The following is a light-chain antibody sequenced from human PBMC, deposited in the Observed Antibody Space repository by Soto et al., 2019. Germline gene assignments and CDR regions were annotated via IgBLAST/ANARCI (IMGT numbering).Light chain of an antibody. V-gene: IGLV2-14*01. CDR1: SSDAGGYNY. Sequence: QSALTQPASVSGSPGQSITISCTGTSSDAGGYNYVSWYQQHPGKAPKLMIYEVSNRPSGVSNRFSGSKSGNAASLTISGLQAEDEADYYCSSYTSYTTLWVFGGGTKLTVL. CDR3: SSYTSYTTLWV. J-gene: IGLJ3*02. CDR2: EVS.